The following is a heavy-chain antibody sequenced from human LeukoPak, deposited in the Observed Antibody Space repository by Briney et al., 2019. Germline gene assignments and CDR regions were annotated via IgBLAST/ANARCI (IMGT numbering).Heavy chain of an antibody. J-gene: IGHJ4*02. CDR2: ISSGGNT. V-gene: IGHV3-53*01. CDR3: ARRAGEYSHPYDY. D-gene: IGHD2-15*01. CDR1: GFTFSSYW. Sequence: GGSLRLSCAASGFTFSSYWMSWVRQAPGKGLEWVSFISSGGNTDHSDSVKGRFTISRDNSKNTLYLQMNSLRAEDTAIYYCARRAGEYSHPYDYWGQGTLVTVSS.